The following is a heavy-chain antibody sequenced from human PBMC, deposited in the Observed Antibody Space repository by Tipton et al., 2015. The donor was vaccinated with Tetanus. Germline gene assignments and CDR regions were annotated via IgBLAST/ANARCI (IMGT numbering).Heavy chain of an antibody. J-gene: IGHJ4*02. D-gene: IGHD2-15*01. Sequence: SLRLSCAASGFIFSSYGIHWVRQAPGKGLEWLADSWYDGTDKYYADSVKGRFTISRDNSKNTLYLQMNSLRAEDTALYYCAREADCSGGSCFSGDFATWGQGTQVTVSS. CDR2: SWYDGTDK. CDR1: GFIFSSYG. CDR3: AREADCSGGSCFSGDFAT. V-gene: IGHV3-33*01.